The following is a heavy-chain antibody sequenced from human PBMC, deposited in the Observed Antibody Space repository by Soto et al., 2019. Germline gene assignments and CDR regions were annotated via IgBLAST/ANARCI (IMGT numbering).Heavy chain of an antibody. J-gene: IGHJ6*02. V-gene: IGHV1-69*13. Sequence: ASVNVSCKVSGGTFSSYAISWLRQAPGPGLEWMGGIIPIFGKANYAQKLEARVTTTADESPGQAHMELSGLRSDCTAECHCARRSVSASPYGMDVWGQGTTVTVSS. CDR2: IIPIFGKA. CDR1: GGTFSSYA. CDR3: ARRSVSASPYGMDV.